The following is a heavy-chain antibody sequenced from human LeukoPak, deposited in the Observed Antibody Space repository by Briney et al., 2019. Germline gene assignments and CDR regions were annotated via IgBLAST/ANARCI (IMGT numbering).Heavy chain of an antibody. J-gene: IGHJ1*01. CDR1: GGSISSGDYY. D-gene: IGHD4-23*01. Sequence: PSETLSLTCTVSGGSISSGDYYWSWIRQPPGKGLEWIGYIYYSGSTYYNPSLKSRVTISVDTSKNQFSLKLSSVTAADTAVYYCASATTTVVTKYFQHWGQGTLVTVSS. V-gene: IGHV4-30-4*02. CDR3: ASATTTVVTKYFQH. CDR2: IYYSGST.